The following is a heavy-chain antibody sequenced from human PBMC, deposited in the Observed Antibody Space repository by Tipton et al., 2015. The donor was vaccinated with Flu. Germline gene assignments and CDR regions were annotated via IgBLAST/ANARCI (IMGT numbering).Heavy chain of an antibody. CDR3: AREKGVYFDEYIWGSYRRVWCDP. CDR2: IYYSGST. D-gene: IGHD3-16*01. Sequence: TLSLTCTVSGGSISSSSYYWGWIRQPPGKGLEWIGSIYYSGSTYYNPPLKSRVAISVDTSKNQFSLKLSSLTAADTAVYYCAREKGVYFDEYIWGSYRRVWCDPGGQGTLVTGS. CDR1: GGSISSSSYY. V-gene: IGHV4-39*07. J-gene: IGHJ5*02.